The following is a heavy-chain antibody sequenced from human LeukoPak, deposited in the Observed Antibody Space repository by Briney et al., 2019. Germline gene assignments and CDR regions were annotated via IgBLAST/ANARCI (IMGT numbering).Heavy chain of an antibody. CDR1: GGTFSSYA. CDR2: IIPIFGTA. Sequence: SVKVSCKASGGTFSSYAISWVRQAPGQGLEWMGGIIPIFGTANYAQKFQGRVTITTDESTSTAYMELSSPRSEDTAVYYCARVSQAQYYYDSSGYYQPTTPYYFDYWGQGTLVTVSS. J-gene: IGHJ4*02. D-gene: IGHD3-22*01. CDR3: ARVSQAQYYYDSSGYYQPTTPYYFDY. V-gene: IGHV1-69*05.